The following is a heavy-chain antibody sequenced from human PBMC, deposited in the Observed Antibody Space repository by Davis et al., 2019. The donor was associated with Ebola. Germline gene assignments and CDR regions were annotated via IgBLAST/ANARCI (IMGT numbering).Heavy chain of an antibody. CDR1: GFTFSSYA. CDR3: AAPGYCSGGSCYSSYLWDYYYGMDV. V-gene: IGHV3-23*01. CDR2: ISGSGGST. Sequence: GGSLRLSCAASGFTFSSYAMSWVRQAPGKGLEWVSAISGSGGSTYYADSVKGRFTISRDNSKNTLYLQMNSLRAEDTAVYYCAAPGYCSGGSCYSSYLWDYYYGMDVWGQGTTVTVSS. D-gene: IGHD2-15*01. J-gene: IGHJ6*02.